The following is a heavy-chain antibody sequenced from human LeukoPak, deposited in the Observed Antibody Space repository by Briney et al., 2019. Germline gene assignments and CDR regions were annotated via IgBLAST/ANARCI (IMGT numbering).Heavy chain of an antibody. CDR3: AKVGTYYYDSSGYYYVGWFDY. D-gene: IGHD3-22*01. J-gene: IGHJ4*02. Sequence: PGGSLRLSCAASGFTFSSYAMSWVRQAPGKGLEWVSAISGSGGSTYYADSVKGRFTISRDNSKNTLYLQMNSLRAEDTAVYYCAKVGTYYYDSSGYYYVGWFDYWGQGTLVTVSS. CDR1: GFTFSSYA. CDR2: ISGSGGST. V-gene: IGHV3-23*01.